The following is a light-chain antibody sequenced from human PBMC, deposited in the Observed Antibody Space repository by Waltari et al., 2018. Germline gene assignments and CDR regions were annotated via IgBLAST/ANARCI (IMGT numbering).Light chain of an antibody. Sequence: QLVLTQSPSASASLGASVRLTCTLDSGHSSNIIAWHQQQPEKGPRYLMKVNSDGSESKGDEIPGGCSGSGSGAGRYLTSSSGQSEDGADYYCQTGGQGTWVFGGGTKLTVL. CDR2: VNSDGSE. CDR1: SGHSSNI. J-gene: IGLJ3*02. CDR3: QTGGQGTWV. V-gene: IGLV4-69*01.